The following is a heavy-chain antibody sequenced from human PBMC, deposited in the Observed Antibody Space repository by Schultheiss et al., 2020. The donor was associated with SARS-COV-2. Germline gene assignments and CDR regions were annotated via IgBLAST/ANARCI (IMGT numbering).Heavy chain of an antibody. CDR3: ARRGGYCSSTSCYRPPHRNWFDP. J-gene: IGHJ5*02. Sequence: SQTLSLTCAVYGGSFRGYYWSWIRQPPGKGLEWIGEINHSGSTNYNPSLKSRVTISVDTSKNQFSLKLSSVTAADTAVYYCARRGGYCSSTSCYRPPHRNWFDPWGQGTLVTVSS. CDR2: INHSGST. CDR1: GGSFRGYY. V-gene: IGHV4-34*01. D-gene: IGHD2-2*01.